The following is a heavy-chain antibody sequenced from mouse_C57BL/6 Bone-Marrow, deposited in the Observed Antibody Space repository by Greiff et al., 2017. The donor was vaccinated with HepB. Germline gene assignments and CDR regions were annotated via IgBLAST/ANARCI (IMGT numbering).Heavy chain of an antibody. CDR3: ARHARSGTGAMDY. J-gene: IGHJ4*01. D-gene: IGHD4-1*01. Sequence: EVQLVESGGDLVKPGGSLKLSCAASGFTFSSYGMSWVRQTPDKRLEWVATISSGGSYTYYPDSVKGRFTISRDNAKNTLYLQMSSLKSEDTAMYYCARHARSGTGAMDYWGQGTSVTVSS. CDR1: GFTFSSYG. V-gene: IGHV5-6*01. CDR2: ISSGGSYT.